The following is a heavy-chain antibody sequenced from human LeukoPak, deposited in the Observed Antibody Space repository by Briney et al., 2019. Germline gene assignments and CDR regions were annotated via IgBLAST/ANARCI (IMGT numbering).Heavy chain of an antibody. CDR3: AIPLLSVWGAFDI. Sequence: GASVKVSCKASGYTFTRYGISWVRQAPGQRLEWMGWISPYSGKTNYAQKLQGRVTVTTDTSTSTAYMELRSLRSEDTAVYYCAIPLLSVWGAFDIWGQGTMVTVSS. D-gene: IGHD1-14*01. V-gene: IGHV1-18*01. CDR1: GYTFTRYG. CDR2: ISPYSGKT. J-gene: IGHJ3*02.